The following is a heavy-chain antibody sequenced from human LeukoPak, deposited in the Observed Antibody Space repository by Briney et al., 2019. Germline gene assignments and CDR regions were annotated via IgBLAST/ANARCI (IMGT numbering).Heavy chain of an antibody. V-gene: IGHV1-18*01. CDR1: GFAITNYA. CDR2: INAYNGNT. D-gene: IGHD3-10*01. CDR3: ARAYYGSGTYLRMDV. J-gene: IGHJ6*02. Sequence: ASVKVSCKGSGFAITNYAITWVRQAPGPGLEWMGWINAYNGNTNYAQNLQGRVTLTTDTSTSTAYMELRSLRSDDTAVYYCARAYYGSGTYLRMDVWGQGTTVTVSS.